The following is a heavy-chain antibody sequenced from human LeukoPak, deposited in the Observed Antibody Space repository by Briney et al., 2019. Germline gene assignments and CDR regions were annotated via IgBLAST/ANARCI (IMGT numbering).Heavy chain of an antibody. CDR3: ARSYSSGWPYYNYYYMDV. Sequence: SETLSLTCTVSGGSISSSSYYWGWIRQPPGKGLEWIGSIYYSGSTYYNPSLKSRVTISVDTSKNQFSLKVSSVTAADTAVYYCARSYSSGWPYYNYYYMDVWGKGTTVTVSS. CDR2: IYYSGST. D-gene: IGHD6-19*01. CDR1: GGSISSSSYY. V-gene: IGHV4-39*07. J-gene: IGHJ6*03.